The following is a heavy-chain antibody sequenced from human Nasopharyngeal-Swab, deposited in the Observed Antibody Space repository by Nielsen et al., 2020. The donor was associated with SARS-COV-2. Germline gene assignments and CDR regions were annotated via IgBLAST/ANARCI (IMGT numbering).Heavy chain of an antibody. D-gene: IGHD6-19*01. J-gene: IGHJ4*02. CDR1: GDSVSSNTAA. V-gene: IGHV6-1*01. CDR2: TYYRSMWNN. CDR3: ARIAVAVSPV. Sequence: SETLSLTCAISGDSVSSNTAAWNWIRQSPSRGLEWLGRTYYRSMWNNDYAVSVRGRITINPDPSKNQFSLQLNSVTPEGTAVYYCARIAVAVSPVWGQGTLVTVSS.